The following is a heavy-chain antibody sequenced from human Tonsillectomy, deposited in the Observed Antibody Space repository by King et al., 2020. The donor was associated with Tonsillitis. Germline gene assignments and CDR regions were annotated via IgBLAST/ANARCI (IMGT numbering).Heavy chain of an antibody. CDR2: LYYSGTT. Sequence: LQLQESGPGLVKPSETLSLTCTVSGGSISSSSYFWGWIRQPPGQGLEWIGSLYYSGTTYYNPSLNSRVTISVDTSKNQFSLKLTSVTAADTAMYYCARRGMVRGLSLTHWGQGTPVTVSS. CDR1: GGSISSSSYF. CDR3: ARRGMVRGLSLTH. J-gene: IGHJ1*01. V-gene: IGHV4-39*07. D-gene: IGHD3-10*01.